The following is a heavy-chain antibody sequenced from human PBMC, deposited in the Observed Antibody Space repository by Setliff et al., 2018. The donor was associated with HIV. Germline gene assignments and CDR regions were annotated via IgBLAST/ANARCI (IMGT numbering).Heavy chain of an antibody. D-gene: IGHD3-3*01. CDR3: ARSQPDTIFGVVIFDY. Sequence: PSETLSLTCTVSGGSISSQYWSWIRQTPGKGLESIGYVYNSGGTNYNPSLKSRVTISVDTSKNQFSLRLSSVTAADTAVYYCARSQPDTIFGVVIFDYWGQGKMVTVSS. CDR2: VYNSGGT. J-gene: IGHJ4*02. V-gene: IGHV4-59*11. CDR1: GGSISSQY.